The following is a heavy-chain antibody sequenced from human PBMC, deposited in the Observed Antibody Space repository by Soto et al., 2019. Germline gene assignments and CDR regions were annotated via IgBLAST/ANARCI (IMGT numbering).Heavy chain of an antibody. D-gene: IGHD2-21*02. V-gene: IGHV3-30*18. CDR1: GFTFSSYG. Sequence: GGSLRLSCAASGFTFSSYGMHWVRQAPGKGLEWVAVISYDGSNKYYADSVKGRFTISRDNSKNTLYLQMNSLRAEDTAVYYCAKNRSPLVVVTAHALGYWGQGTLVTVSS. CDR2: ISYDGSNK. CDR3: AKNRSPLVVVTAHALGY. J-gene: IGHJ4*02.